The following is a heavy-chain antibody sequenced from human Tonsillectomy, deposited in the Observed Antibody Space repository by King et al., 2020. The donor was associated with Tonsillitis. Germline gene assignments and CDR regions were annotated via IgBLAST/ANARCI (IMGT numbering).Heavy chain of an antibody. CDR2: IYHRGST. J-gene: IGHJ4*02. CDR1: GYSISSGYY. D-gene: IGHD2-21*02. Sequence: QLQESGPGLVKPSETLSLTCTVSGYSISSGYYWGWIRQPPGKGLEWIASIYHRGSTYFNPSLNSRVTISVDTSKNQFSLKLKSVTAADTAVYYCARMAVTPFDYWGRGTLVTVSS. CDR3: ARMAVTPFDY. V-gene: IGHV4-38-2*02.